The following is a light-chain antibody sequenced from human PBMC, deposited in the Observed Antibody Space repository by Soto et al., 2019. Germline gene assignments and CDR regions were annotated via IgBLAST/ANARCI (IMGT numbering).Light chain of an antibody. Sequence: QSALTQPASVSGSPGQSITISCTGTSSDIGTYDYVSWYQHHPGKAPKLLIYEVTNRPSGVSDRFSGSKSGKTASLTISGLQAEDEADYYCSSYTTTTTPVVVGGGTQLTV. V-gene: IGLV2-14*01. CDR3: SSYTTTTTPVV. J-gene: IGLJ2*01. CDR1: SSDIGTYDY. CDR2: EVT.